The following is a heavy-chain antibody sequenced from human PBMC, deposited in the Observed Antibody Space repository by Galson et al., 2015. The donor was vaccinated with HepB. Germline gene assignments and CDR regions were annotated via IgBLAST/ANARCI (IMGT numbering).Heavy chain of an antibody. CDR2: INAGNGNT. J-gene: IGHJ2*01. CDR3: ARALLIYDSSGYYSGTSWYFDL. V-gene: IGHV1-3*01. D-gene: IGHD3-22*01. Sequence: SVKVSCKASGYTFTSYAMHWVRQAPGQRLEWMGWINAGNGNTKYSQKSQGRVTITRDTSASTAYMELSSLRSEDTAVYYCARALLIYDSSGYYSGTSWYFDLWGRGTLVTVSS. CDR1: GYTFTSYA.